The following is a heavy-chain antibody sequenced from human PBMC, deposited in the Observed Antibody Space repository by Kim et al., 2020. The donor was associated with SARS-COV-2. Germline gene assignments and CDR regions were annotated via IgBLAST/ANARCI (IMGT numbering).Heavy chain of an antibody. D-gene: IGHD3-22*01. CDR3: TTVFYYDSSGYYSRYYFDY. Sequence: GRFTISRDDSKNTLYLQMNSLKTEDTAVYYCTTVFYYDSSGYYSRYYFDYWGQGTLVTVSS. J-gene: IGHJ4*02. V-gene: IGHV3-15*01.